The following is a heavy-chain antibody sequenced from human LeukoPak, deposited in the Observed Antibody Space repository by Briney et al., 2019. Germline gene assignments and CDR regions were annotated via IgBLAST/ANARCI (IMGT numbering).Heavy chain of an antibody. V-gene: IGHV1-2*02. CDR2: ISPNSGET. CDR3: ARAPGAGTYLDY. CDR1: GYTFTGYY. J-gene: IGHJ4*02. D-gene: IGHD1-26*01. Sequence: GASVKVSCKASGYTFTGYYLHWVRQAPGQGLEWMGWISPNSGETNSAQKFQGRVTMIRDTSISTAYMELSRLTSDDTAVYYCARAPGAGTYLDYWGRGTLVTVPS.